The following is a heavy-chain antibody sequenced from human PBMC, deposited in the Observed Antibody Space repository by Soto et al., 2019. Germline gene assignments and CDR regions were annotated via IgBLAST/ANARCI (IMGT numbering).Heavy chain of an antibody. V-gene: IGHV3-7*03. D-gene: IGHD4-17*01. CDR3: ARVPRNGDYLDY. Sequence: PWGSLRLSCAASGFTFTTYWMSWVRQAPGKGLEWVANIKQDGSENYYVDSVKGRFTISRDNAKNSLYLQVRSLRVEDTAVYYCARVPRNGDYLDYWGQGTLVTVSS. CDR1: GFTFTTYW. CDR2: IKQDGSEN. J-gene: IGHJ4*02.